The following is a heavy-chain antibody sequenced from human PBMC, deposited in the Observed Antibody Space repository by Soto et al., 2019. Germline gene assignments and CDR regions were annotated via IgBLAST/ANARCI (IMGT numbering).Heavy chain of an antibody. V-gene: IGHV1-46*01. CDR3: AVPYGDYSYFDY. Sequence: ASVKVSCKASGYTFTSYYMHWVRQAPGQGLEWMGKINPSTGSTSYAQKFQGRVTMTRDTSTSTVYMYLSSLRSEDTAVYYCAVPYGDYSYFDYWGQGTLVTVS. J-gene: IGHJ4*02. D-gene: IGHD4-17*01. CDR2: INPSTGST. CDR1: GYTFTSYY.